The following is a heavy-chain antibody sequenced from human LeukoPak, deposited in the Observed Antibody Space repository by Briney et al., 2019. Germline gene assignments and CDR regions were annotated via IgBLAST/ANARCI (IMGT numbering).Heavy chain of an antibody. CDR3: ARQRRLLWFGESLPGY. CDR2: IYTSGST. J-gene: IGHJ4*02. Sequence: SETLSLTCTVSGGSISSYYWSWIRQPAGKGLEWIGRIYTSGSTYYNPSLKSRVTISVDTSKNQFSLKLSSVTAADTAVYYCARQRRLLWFGESLPGYWGQGTLVTVSS. V-gene: IGHV4-4*07. D-gene: IGHD3-10*01. CDR1: GGSISSYY.